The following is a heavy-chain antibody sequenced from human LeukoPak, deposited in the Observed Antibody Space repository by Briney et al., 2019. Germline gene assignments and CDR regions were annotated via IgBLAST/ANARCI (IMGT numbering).Heavy chain of an antibody. V-gene: IGHV3-21*01. J-gene: IGHJ4*02. D-gene: IGHD3-10*01. CDR3: AIIQGVIGPNGY. CDR2: ISSSSSYI. CDR1: GFTFSSYS. Sequence: GGSLRLSCAASGFTFSSYSMNWVRQAPGKGLEWASSISSSSSYIYYADSVKGRFTISRDNAKNSLYLQMNSLRAEDTAVYYCAIIQGVIGPNGYWGQGTLVTVSS.